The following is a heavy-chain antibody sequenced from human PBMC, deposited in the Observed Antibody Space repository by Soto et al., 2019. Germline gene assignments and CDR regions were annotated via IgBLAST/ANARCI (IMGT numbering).Heavy chain of an antibody. J-gene: IGHJ4*02. CDR2: IVPMFGTS. CDR3: NRGSEYDFWSGYL. V-gene: IGHV1-69*06. Sequence: QERLVQSGAEVRKPGSSVKVSCKVTGGTSTRYAINWVRQAPGQGLEGMGGIVPMFGTSKYAQKFQGRVTITADTSTNIAYMELRSLRSEDKAVYYCNRGSEYDFWSGYLWGQGTLVSVSS. D-gene: IGHD3-3*01. CDR1: GGTSTRYA.